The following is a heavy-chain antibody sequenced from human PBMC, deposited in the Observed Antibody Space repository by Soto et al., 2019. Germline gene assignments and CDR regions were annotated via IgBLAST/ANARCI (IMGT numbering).Heavy chain of an antibody. J-gene: IGHJ4*02. CDR2: IYPGDSET. CDR3: ARLGFPGAIYFDS. CDR1: GYNFTTFW. Sequence: LGESLKISCKGSGYNFTTFWIGWVRQMPGKGLELMGIIYPGDSETKYSPDFEGQVTISADRSTNTAYLQWRSLRASDTAMYYCARLGFPGAIYFDSWGLGTLVTVSS. V-gene: IGHV5-51*01.